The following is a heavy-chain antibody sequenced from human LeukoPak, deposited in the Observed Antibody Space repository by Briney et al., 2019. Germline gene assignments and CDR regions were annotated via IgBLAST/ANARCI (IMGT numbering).Heavy chain of an antibody. CDR3: ARSPLTATSFDY. CDR2: IYSSGST. Sequence: SETLSLTCAVSGGSISSGTYYWSWIRQPPGKGLEWIGYIYSSGSTNYDPSFKSRVTISVDTSKNQFSLKLSSVTAADTAVYYCARSPLTATSFDYWGQGTLVTVSS. D-gene: IGHD5-18*01. CDR1: GGSISSGTYY. V-gene: IGHV4-61*01. J-gene: IGHJ4*02.